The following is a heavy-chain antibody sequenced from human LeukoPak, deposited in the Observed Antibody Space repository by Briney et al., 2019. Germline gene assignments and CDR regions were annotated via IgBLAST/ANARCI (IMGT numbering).Heavy chain of an antibody. CDR2: IRYDGSNK. J-gene: IGHJ4*02. CDR1: GFTFSSYG. Sequence: GGSLRLSCAASGFTFSSYGMHWVRQAPGKGLEWVAFIRYDGSNKYYADSVKGRFTISRDNSKNTLYLQMNSLRAEDTAVYYCARFAVRGVILDYWGQGTLDTVSS. CDR3: ARFAVRGVILDY. V-gene: IGHV3-30*02. D-gene: IGHD3-10*01.